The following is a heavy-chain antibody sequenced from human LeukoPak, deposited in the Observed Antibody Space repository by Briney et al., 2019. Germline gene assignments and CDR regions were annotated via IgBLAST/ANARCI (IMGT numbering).Heavy chain of an antibody. CDR1: GFIFTNAW. J-gene: IGHJ4*02. D-gene: IGHD3-22*01. V-gene: IGHV3-48*01. Sequence: GGSLRLSCAASGFIFTNAWMNWVRQAPGKGLEWVSYISSSSSTIYYADSVKGRFTISRDNAKNSLYLQMNSLRAEDTAVYYCARGSTYYDSSGQVPFDYWGQGTLVTVSS. CDR2: ISSSSSTI. CDR3: ARGSTYYDSSGQVPFDY.